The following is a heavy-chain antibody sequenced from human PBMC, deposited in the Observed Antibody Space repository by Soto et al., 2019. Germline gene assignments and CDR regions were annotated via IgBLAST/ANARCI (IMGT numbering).Heavy chain of an antibody. J-gene: IGHJ4*02. CDR2: IYYSGST. CDR1: GGCISSYY. V-gene: IGHV4-59*01. D-gene: IGHD3-9*01. CDR3: ARDVNILTGDDFDD. Sequence: SETLALTCTVXGGCISSYYWSWIRQPPGKGLEWIGYIYYSGSTNYNPSLKSRVTISVDTSKNQFSLKLSSVTAADTAVYYCARDVNILTGDDFDDCCQATLVAV.